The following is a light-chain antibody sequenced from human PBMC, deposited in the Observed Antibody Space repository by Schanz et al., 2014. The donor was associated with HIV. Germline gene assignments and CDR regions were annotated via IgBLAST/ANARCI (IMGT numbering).Light chain of an antibody. CDR3: SSYTSSSTQV. CDR2: DVS. Sequence: QSALTQPASVSGSPGQSITISCTGTSSDVGAYNYVSWYQHHPGKAPKLMIYDVSNRPSGISNRFSGSKSGNTASLTISGLRAEDESDYYCSSYTSSSTQVFGTGTKLTVL. CDR1: SSDVGAYNY. J-gene: IGLJ1*01. V-gene: IGLV2-14*03.